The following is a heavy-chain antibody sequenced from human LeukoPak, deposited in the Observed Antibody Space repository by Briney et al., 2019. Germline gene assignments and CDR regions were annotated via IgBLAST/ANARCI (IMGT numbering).Heavy chain of an antibody. V-gene: IGHV4-39*07. D-gene: IGHD3-3*01. CDR2: INYSGRT. Sequence: SETLSLTCTISDDSISNNRYFCAWGRQPPGEGLGWIGSINYSGRTYYNPSLKSRLPMSVDTAKRHFSLKLSSVTAADTAVYHCASRNFGVLTDWGQATLVTVSS. CDR1: DDSISNNRYF. CDR3: ASRNFGVLTD. J-gene: IGHJ4*02.